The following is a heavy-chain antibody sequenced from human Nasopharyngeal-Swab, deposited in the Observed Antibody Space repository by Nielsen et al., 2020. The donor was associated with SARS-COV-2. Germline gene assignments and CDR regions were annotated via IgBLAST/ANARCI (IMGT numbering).Heavy chain of an antibody. D-gene: IGHD5-12*01. CDR3: AREGEYGAYDAPDY. V-gene: IGHV1-69*10. J-gene: IGHJ4*02. CDR2: IVPALGLP. Sequence: SVKVSCKTSGDTFTNSAISWVRQAPGQGLEWMGGIVPALGLPNYAQKFRGRVTISADRSTTTSYSELSSLRSEDTAIYYCAREGEYGAYDAPDYWGQGTLVTVSS. CDR1: GDTFTNSA.